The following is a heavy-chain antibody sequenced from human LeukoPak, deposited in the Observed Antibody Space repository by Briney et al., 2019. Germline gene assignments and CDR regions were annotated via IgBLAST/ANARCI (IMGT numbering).Heavy chain of an antibody. CDR2: IYHSGSS. Sequence: KSSETLSLTCTVSGGSISSSSYYWGWIRQPPGKGLEWIGSIYHSGSSYYNPSIKSRVTISVDTSKNQFSLKLSSVTAADTAVYYCARHSSYYGNFDYWGQGTLVTVSS. D-gene: IGHD3-10*01. CDR3: ARHSSYYGNFDY. V-gene: IGHV4-39*01. CDR1: GGSISSSSYY. J-gene: IGHJ4*02.